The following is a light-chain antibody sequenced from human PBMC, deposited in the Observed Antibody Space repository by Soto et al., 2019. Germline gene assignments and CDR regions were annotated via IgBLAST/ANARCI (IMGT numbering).Light chain of an antibody. V-gene: IGLV2-14*03. CDR3: SSYTTSSARKYV. CDR1: SSDVGGYNY. J-gene: IGLJ1*01. CDR2: DVT. Sequence: QSDLTQPASVSGSPGQSITISCTGASSDVGGYNYVSWYQQHPGKAPKVMIYDVTNRPSGVSSRCSGSKSGNTASLTISGLQAEDEADYYCSSYTTSSARKYVFGTGTKLTVL.